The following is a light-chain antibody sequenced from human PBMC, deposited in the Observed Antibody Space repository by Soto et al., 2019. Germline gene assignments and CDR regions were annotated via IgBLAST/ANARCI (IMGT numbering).Light chain of an antibody. Sequence: ENVLTQSPGTLSLSPWEIVTLSCRASQSVSSSYLAWYQQKPGQAPRLLIYGASSRATGIPVRFSGSGSGTEFTLTISSLQSEDFAVYYCQQYNNWPRTFGQGTKVDIK. CDR1: QSVSSSY. J-gene: IGKJ1*01. CDR3: QQYNNWPRT. V-gene: IGKV3-15*01. CDR2: GAS.